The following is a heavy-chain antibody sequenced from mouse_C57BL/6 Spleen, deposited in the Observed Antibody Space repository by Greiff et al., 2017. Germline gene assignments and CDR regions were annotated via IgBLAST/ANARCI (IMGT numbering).Heavy chain of an antibody. CDR2: ISDGGSYT. CDR1: GFTFSSYA. Sequence: EVNVVESGGGLVKPGGSLKLSCAASGFTFSSYAMSWVRQTPEKRLEWVATISDGGSYTYYPDNVKGRFTISRDNAKNNLYLQMSHLKSEDTAMYDCARDGLYWYFDVWGTGTTVTVSS. J-gene: IGHJ1*03. V-gene: IGHV5-4*01. D-gene: IGHD3-1*01. CDR3: ARDGLYWYFDV.